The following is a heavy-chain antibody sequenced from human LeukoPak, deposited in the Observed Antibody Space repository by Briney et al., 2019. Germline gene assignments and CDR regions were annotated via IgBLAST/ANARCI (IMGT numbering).Heavy chain of an antibody. V-gene: IGHV1-2*02. CDR1: GYTFTVYY. CDR3: AIAAGADNNWCDP. CDR2: INPNSGGT. D-gene: IGHD6-19*01. Sequence: ASVKVSCTASGYTFTVYYMHWVRQAPGQGLEWMGWINPNSGGTNYAQKFQGRVTMTRDTSISTAYMELSRLRSDDTAVYYCAIAAGADNNWCDPWGQGTLVTVSS. J-gene: IGHJ5*02.